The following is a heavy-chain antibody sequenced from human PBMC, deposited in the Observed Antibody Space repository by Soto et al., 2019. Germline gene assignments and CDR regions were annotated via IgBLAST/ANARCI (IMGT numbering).Heavy chain of an antibody. D-gene: IGHD2-21*02. J-gene: IGHJ2*01. CDR3: ARDGAYCGVDCYSLWYSDL. CDR2: INRDGSST. Sequence: EVQLVESGGGSVQPGGSLRLSCEASGLTFSSYWMHWVRQAPGKWLVWVSRINRDGSSTSYADSVKGRFTISRDNAKNPLYLQMNSLRAEDTAVYYCARDGAYCGVDCYSLWYSDLWGRGTLVTVSS. V-gene: IGHV3-74*01. CDR1: GLTFSSYW.